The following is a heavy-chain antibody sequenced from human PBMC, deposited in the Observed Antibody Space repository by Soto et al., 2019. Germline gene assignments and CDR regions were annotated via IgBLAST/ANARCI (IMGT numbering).Heavy chain of an antibody. V-gene: IGHV3-23*01. J-gene: IGHJ4*02. CDR3: AKDLRPDGRYDLDY. Sequence: EVQLLESGGGLAQPGGSLRLSCAASGFIFRTYAMNWVRQAPGKGLEWVSVMVGDGSSSDYADSVRGRFTFSRDNSKNTLYLQMNNLRAEDTAVYYCAKDLRPDGRYDLDYWGQGTLVTVSS. D-gene: IGHD1-26*01. CDR1: GFIFRTYA. CDR2: MVGDGSSS.